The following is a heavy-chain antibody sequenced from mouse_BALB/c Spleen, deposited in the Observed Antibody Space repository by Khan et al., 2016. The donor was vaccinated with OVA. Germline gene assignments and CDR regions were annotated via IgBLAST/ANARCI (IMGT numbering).Heavy chain of an antibody. CDR1: GYTFTNYG. V-gene: IGHV9-1*02. CDR3: AGGASYGDMDD. J-gene: IGHJ1*01. CDR2: INTYTGEP. Sequence: QIQLVQSGPELKKPGETVKISCKASGYTFTNYGMNWVKQAPGKGLKWMGWINTYTGEPTYTDDFKGRFAFSLETSASTAYLQITNLKNEYMAPYYGAGGASYGDMDDWGQGTTVTVSS.